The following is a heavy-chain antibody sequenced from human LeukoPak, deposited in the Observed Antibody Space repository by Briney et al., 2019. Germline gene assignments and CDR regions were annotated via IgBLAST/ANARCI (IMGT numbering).Heavy chain of an antibody. J-gene: IGHJ6*02. V-gene: IGHV3-23*01. CDR1: GFTFSSYA. CDR2: ISGSGGST. D-gene: IGHD6-19*01. Sequence: GGSLRLSCAASGFTFSSYAMTWVRQAPGKGLEWVSGISGSGGSTYDSDSVKGRFTISRDNSKNTLYLQMNSLRAEDTAVYYCAKVAGVNKRWLPHYYYYYGMDVWGQGTTVTVSS. CDR3: AKVAGVNKRWLPHYYYYYGMDV.